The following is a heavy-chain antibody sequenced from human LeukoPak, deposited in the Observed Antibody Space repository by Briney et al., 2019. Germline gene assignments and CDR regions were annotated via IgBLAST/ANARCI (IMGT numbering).Heavy chain of an antibody. Sequence: PGGSLRLSCAASGFTFSDYYMSWIRQAPGKGLEWVSYISSSGSTIYYADSVKGRFTISRDNAKNLLYLQMNSLRAEDTAVYYCARDPSYASGLFDPWGQGTLVTVSS. D-gene: IGHD2-2*01. CDR2: ISSSGSTI. J-gene: IGHJ5*02. CDR1: GFTFSDYY. V-gene: IGHV3-11*01. CDR3: ARDPSYASGLFDP.